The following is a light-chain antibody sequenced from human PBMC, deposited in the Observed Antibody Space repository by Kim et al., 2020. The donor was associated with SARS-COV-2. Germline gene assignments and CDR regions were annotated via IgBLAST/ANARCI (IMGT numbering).Light chain of an antibody. CDR2: QDN. Sequence: SYELTQPPSLSVSPGQTATITCSAEKLGEKYASWYQQRPGQSPILVIFQDNKRPSGIAERFSGSKSGNTATLTISGTQTMDEADYYCQAWDSSTVVFGGG. CDR1: KLGEKY. CDR3: QAWDSSTVV. V-gene: IGLV3-1*01. J-gene: IGLJ2*01.